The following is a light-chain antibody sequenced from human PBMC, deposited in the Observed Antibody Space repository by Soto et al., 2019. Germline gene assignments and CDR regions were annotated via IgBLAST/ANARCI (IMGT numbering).Light chain of an antibody. CDR1: SANIGSNY. V-gene: IGLV1-51*01. Sequence: QCVLTQSPSGSAAPGQTVTISCSGSSANIGSNYVSWYQQLPGTAPKLVIYDSDRRPSEIPDRFSGSKSGTSATLDITGLQTGDEADYYCGAWDGSLSVVLFGGGTQLTVL. CDR2: DSD. J-gene: IGLJ2*01. CDR3: GAWDGSLSVVL.